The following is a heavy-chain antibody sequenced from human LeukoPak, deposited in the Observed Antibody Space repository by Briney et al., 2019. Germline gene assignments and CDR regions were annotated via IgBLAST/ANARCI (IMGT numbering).Heavy chain of an antibody. CDR3: AGGPTVVPAAHYGMDV. D-gene: IGHD2-2*01. CDR1: RGSFSGSY. V-gene: IGHV4-34*01. J-gene: IGHJ6*02. CDR2: INHSVGT. Sequence: SETLSLSCAVYRGSFSGSYGSWVRQPPGKGLEWISEINHSVGTNYNPPLKSRVTISVDTTKNQSSLKLSSVTAAETAVYYCAGGPTVVPAAHYGMDVWGQGTTVTVSS.